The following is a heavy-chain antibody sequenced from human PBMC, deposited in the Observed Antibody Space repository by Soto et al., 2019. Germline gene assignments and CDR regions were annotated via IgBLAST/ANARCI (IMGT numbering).Heavy chain of an antibody. V-gene: IGHV3-48*01. Sequence: GSLRLSCAASGFTFSSYSMNWVRQAPGKGLEWVSYISSSSSTIYYADSVKGRFTISRDNAKNSLYLQMNSLRAEDTAVYYCARDSGYSYGPFDYWGQGTLVTVSS. J-gene: IGHJ4*02. CDR1: GFTFSSYS. CDR2: ISSSSSTI. D-gene: IGHD5-18*01. CDR3: ARDSGYSYGPFDY.